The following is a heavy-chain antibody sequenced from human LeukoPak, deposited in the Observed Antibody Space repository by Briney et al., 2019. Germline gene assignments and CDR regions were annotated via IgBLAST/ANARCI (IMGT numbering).Heavy chain of an antibody. CDR1: GASISSYY. D-gene: IGHD3-16*02. CDR2: MFYSGAT. Sequence: SETLSLTCTVSGASISSYYWSWIRQPPGKGLEWIGYMFYSGATNYNPSLKNRVTTSVDTSKNQFSLKLSSVTAADTAVYYCARSLVWFDPWGQGTLVTVSS. CDR3: ARSLVWFDP. V-gene: IGHV4-59*01. J-gene: IGHJ5*02.